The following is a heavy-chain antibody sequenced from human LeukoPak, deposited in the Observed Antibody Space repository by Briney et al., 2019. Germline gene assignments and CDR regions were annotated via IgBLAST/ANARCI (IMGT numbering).Heavy chain of an antibody. CDR1: GGSISSYY. Sequence: SETLSLTCTASGGSISSYYWSWIRQPAGKGLEWIGRIYTSGSTNYNPSLKSRVTMSVDTSKNQFSLKLSSVTAADTAVYYCARNGYMVRGVKYYYYYRDVWGKGTTVTVSS. D-gene: IGHD3-10*01. CDR2: IYTSGST. V-gene: IGHV4-4*07. J-gene: IGHJ6*03. CDR3: ARNGYMVRGVKYYYYYRDV.